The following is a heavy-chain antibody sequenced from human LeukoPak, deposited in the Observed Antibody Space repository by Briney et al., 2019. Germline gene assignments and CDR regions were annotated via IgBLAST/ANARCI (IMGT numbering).Heavy chain of an antibody. V-gene: IGHV3-7*02. CDR2: IKQDGSEK. Sequence: PGGSLRLSCVASGFTFSFYWMGWVRQAPGKGLEWVANIKQDGSEKYYVDSARGRFTISRDNSKNILYLQMSSLRADDTAVYYCVRAVKDREAAAGSDYFDSWGQGTLVIVSS. CDR3: VRAVKDREAAAGSDYFDS. D-gene: IGHD6-13*01. J-gene: IGHJ4*02. CDR1: GFTFSFYW.